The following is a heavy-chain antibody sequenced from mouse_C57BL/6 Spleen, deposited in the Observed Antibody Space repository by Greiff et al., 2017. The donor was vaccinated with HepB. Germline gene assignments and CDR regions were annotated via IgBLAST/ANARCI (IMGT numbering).Heavy chain of an antibody. V-gene: IGHV1-15*01. CDR2: IDPETGGT. D-gene: IGHD2-1*01. CDR3: TGGGNYWFAY. CDR1: GYTFTDYE. J-gene: IGHJ3*01. Sequence: QVQLQQSGAELVRPGASVTLSCKASGYTFTDYEMHWVKQTPVHGLEWIGAIDPETGGTAYNQKFKGKAILTADKSSSTAYMELRSLTSEDSAVYYCTGGGNYWFAYWGQGTLVTVSA.